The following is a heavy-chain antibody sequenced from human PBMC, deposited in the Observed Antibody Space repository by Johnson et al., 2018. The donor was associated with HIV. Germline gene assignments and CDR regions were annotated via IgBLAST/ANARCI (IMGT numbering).Heavy chain of an antibody. CDR2: IYSGGST. Sequence: VQLVESGGGLVQPGRSLRLSCTASGFTFGDYAMGWVRQAPGKGLEWVSVIYSGGSTYYADSVKGRFTISRDNSKNTLYLKMNSLRAEDTAVYYCARDRRILTIFGVATDAFDIWGQGTMVTVSS. D-gene: IGHD3-3*01. CDR3: ARDRRILTIFGVATDAFDI. J-gene: IGHJ3*02. V-gene: IGHV3-66*01. CDR1: GFTFGDYA.